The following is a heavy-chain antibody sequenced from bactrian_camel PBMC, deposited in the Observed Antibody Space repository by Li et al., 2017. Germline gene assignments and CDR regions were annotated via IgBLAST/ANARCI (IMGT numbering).Heavy chain of an antibody. D-gene: IGHD6*01. J-gene: IGHJ4*01. Sequence: QLVESGGGSVQAGGSLRLSCAASRATYSIDYVGWFRQAPGKEREGVATTRRDRGYKYYAGSANGRFTISSDTAKNTVYLQMTNLKPDDTAMYYCATTPLRWSCTVKDDQFRNWGQETQVTVS. CDR3: ATTPLRWSCTVKDDQFRN. V-gene: IGHV3S14*01. CDR1: RATYSIDY. CDR2: TRRDRGYK.